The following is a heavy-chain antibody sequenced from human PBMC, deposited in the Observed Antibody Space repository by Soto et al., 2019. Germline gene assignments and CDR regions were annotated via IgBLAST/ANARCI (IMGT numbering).Heavy chain of an antibody. V-gene: IGHV1-18*01. J-gene: IGHJ3*02. CDR1: GYTFTSYG. D-gene: IGHD2-2*01. CDR2: ISAYNGNT. Sequence: ASVKVSCKASGYTFTSYGISWVRQAPGQGLDWMGWISAYNGNTNYAQKLQGRVTMTTDTSTSTAYMELRSLRSDDTAVYYCARDLGYCSSTSCPGNAFDIWGQGTMVTVSS. CDR3: ARDLGYCSSTSCPGNAFDI.